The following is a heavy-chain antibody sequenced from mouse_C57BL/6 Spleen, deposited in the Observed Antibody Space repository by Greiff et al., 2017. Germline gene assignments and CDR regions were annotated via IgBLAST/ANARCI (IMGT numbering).Heavy chain of an antibody. D-gene: IGHD1-1*01. CDR1: GFNIKDDY. J-gene: IGHJ3*01. CDR2: IDPENGDT. CDR3: TQGKITTVVAEY. Sequence: EVQLQQSGAELVRPGASVKLSCTASGFNIKDDYMHWVKQRPEQGLEWIGWIDPENGDTEYASKFQGKATITADTSSNTAYLQLSSLTSEDTAVYYCTQGKITTVVAEYWGQGTL. V-gene: IGHV14-4*01.